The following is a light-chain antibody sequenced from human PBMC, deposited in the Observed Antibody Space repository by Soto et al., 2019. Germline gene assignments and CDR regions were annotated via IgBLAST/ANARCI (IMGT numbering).Light chain of an antibody. J-gene: IGLJ7*01. V-gene: IGLV1-51*01. CDR3: GSWDSSLSAAV. CDR1: SSNIGNNY. CDR2: ENN. Sequence: QSVLTQPPSVSAAPGQKVTISRSGSSSNIGNNYVSWYQQLPGTAPKVLIYENNKRPSGIPDRFSGAKSGTSATLGITGLQTGDEVDYYCGSWDSSLSAAVFGGGTQLTVL.